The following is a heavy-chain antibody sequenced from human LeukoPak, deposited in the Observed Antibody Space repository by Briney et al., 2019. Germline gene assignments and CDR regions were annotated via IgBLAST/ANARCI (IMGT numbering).Heavy chain of an antibody. Sequence: GASVKVSCKASGYTFTGYYMHWVRQAPGQGLEWMGWINPNSGGTNYAQKFQGRVTMTRDMSISTAYMELSRLRSDDTAVYYCARSRYYYDSSGYYNWFDPWGQGTLVTVSS. CDR2: INPNSGGT. CDR3: ARSRYYYDSSGYYNWFDP. CDR1: GYTFTGYY. J-gene: IGHJ5*02. D-gene: IGHD3-22*01. V-gene: IGHV1-2*02.